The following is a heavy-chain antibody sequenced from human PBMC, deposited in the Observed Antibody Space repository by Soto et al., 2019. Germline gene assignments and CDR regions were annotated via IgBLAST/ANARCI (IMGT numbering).Heavy chain of an antibody. CDR1: GGTFSSYA. J-gene: IGHJ6*02. D-gene: IGHD6-13*01. Sequence: SVKVSCKASGGTFSSYAISCVRQAPGQGLEWMGGIIPIFGTANYAQKFQGRVTITADESTSTAYMELSSLRSEDTAVYYCRRAAAGSTYYYYGMDVWGQGTTVTVSS. CDR3: RRAAAGSTYYYYGMDV. CDR2: IIPIFGTA. V-gene: IGHV1-69*13.